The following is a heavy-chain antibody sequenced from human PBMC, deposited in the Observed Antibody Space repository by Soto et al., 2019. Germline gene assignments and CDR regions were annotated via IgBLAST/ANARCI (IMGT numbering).Heavy chain of an antibody. V-gene: IGHV4-4*02. J-gene: IGHJ4*02. CDR2: IYHSGST. Sequence: SETLSLTCAVSGGSISSSNWWSWVRQPPGKGLEWIGEIYHSGSTNYNPSLKSRVTISVDKSKNQFSLKLSSVTAADTAVYYCATYSDLAAAGYFDYWGQGTLVTVSS. CDR3: ATYSDLAAAGYFDY. D-gene: IGHD6-13*01. CDR1: GGSISSSNW.